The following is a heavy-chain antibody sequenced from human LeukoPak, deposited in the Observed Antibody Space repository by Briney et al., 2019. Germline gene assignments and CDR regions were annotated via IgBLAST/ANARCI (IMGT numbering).Heavy chain of an antibody. CDR3: AASITMFDY. Sequence: PGGSLRLSCAASGFTFSRYWMGWVRQAPGKGLEWVANIKEDGSVKYYVESVKGRFTISRDNAKNSLYLQMNSLRAEDTAVYYCAASITMFDYWGQGTLVTVSS. J-gene: IGHJ4*02. V-gene: IGHV3-7*02. CDR1: GFTFSRYW. CDR2: IKEDGSVK. D-gene: IGHD3-10*01.